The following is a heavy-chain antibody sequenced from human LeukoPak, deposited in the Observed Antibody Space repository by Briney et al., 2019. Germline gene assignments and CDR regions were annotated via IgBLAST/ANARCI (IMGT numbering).Heavy chain of an antibody. CDR3: TTDDYYGLGSHVGY. D-gene: IGHD3-10*01. V-gene: IGHV3-15*01. CDR1: GFTFSNAW. J-gene: IGHJ4*02. Sequence: GGSLRLSCAASGFTFSNAWMSWVRQAPGKGLEWVGRIKSKTDGGTTDYAAPVKGRFTISRDDSKNTLYLQMNSLKTEDTAVYYCTTDDYYGLGSHVGYWGQGTLVTVSS. CDR2: IKSKTDGGTT.